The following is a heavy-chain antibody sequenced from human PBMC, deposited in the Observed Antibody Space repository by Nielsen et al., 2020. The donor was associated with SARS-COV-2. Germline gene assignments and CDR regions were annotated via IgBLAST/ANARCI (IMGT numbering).Heavy chain of an antibody. D-gene: IGHD3-10*01. CDR1: GVSISPFY. V-gene: IGHV4-59*01. Sequence: SETLSLTCSVSGVSISPFYWTWIRQAPGKGLEYIGYIYYSGSATYNPSLKSRVTISVDTSKNQFSLNLSSVTAADTAVYYCARGARHGRECFDYWGQGILVTVSS. J-gene: IGHJ4*02. CDR3: ARGARHGRECFDY. CDR2: IYYSGSA.